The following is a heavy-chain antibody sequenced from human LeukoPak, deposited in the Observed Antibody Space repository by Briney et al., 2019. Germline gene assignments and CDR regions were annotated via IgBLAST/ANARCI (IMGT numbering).Heavy chain of an antibody. CDR3: ARGRGYSGYDWVY. Sequence: SETLSLTCAVYGGSFSGYYWSWIRQPPGKGLEWIGEINHSGSTNYNPSLKSRVTLSVDTSKNQFSLKLSSVTAADTAVYYCARGRGYSGYDWVYWGQGTLVTVSS. D-gene: IGHD5-12*01. CDR2: INHSGST. J-gene: IGHJ4*02. V-gene: IGHV4-34*01. CDR1: GGSFSGYY.